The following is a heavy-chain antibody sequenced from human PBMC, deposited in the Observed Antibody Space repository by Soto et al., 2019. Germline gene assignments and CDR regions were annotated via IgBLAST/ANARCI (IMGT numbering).Heavy chain of an antibody. CDR2: INSDGSST. V-gene: IGHV3-74*01. J-gene: IGHJ6*02. CDR1: GFTFSSYW. Sequence: EVQLVESGGGLVQPGGSLRLSCAASGFTFSSYWMHWVRQAPGKGLVWVSRINSDGSSTSYADSVKGRFTISRDNAKNTLYLQMNSLRAEDTAVYYFAREVYDFWSGYYMYYYGMDVWGQGTTVTVSS. D-gene: IGHD3-3*01. CDR3: AREVYDFWSGYYMYYYGMDV.